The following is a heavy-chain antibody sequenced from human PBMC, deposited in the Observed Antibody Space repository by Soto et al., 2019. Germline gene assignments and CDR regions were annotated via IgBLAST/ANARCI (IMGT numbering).Heavy chain of an antibody. D-gene: IGHD3-10*01. J-gene: IGHJ3*01. CDR2: ISGNSGSS. CDR3: TKRRSARPGFDAFDL. Sequence: SLRLSYVASGFTFEDYSLHWVRQVPGKGLEWVAGISGNSGSSGYADSVRGRFTVSRDNAKNSLFLQMSSLSPEDTALYYCTKRRSARPGFDAFDLWGQGTMVTVSS. CDR1: GFTFEDYS. V-gene: IGHV3-9*01.